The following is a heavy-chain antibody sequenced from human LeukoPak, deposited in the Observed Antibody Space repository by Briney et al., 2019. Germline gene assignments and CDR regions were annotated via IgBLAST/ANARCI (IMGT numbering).Heavy chain of an antibody. V-gene: IGHV3-9*01. J-gene: IGHJ6*02. Sequence: GGSLRLSCAASGFTFDDYAMHWVRQAPGKGLEWVSGISWNSGSIGYADSVKGRFTISRDNAKNSLYLQMNSLRAEDTALYYCAKDSAAAAPSYYGMDVWGQGTTVTVSS. CDR1: GFTFDDYA. CDR3: AKDSAAAAPSYYGMDV. CDR2: ISWNSGSI. D-gene: IGHD6-13*01.